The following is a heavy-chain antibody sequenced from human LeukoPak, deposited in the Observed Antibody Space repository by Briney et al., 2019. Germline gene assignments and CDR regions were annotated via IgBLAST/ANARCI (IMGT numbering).Heavy chain of an antibody. Sequence: ASVKVSCKASGGTFSSYAISWVRQAPGQGLEWMGRIIPILGIANYAQKFQGRVTITADKSTSTAYMELSSLRSEDTAVYYCAREKGSSGRVDDAFDIWGQGTMVTVSS. D-gene: IGHD6-19*01. CDR2: IIPILGIA. CDR1: GGTFSSYA. V-gene: IGHV1-69*04. CDR3: AREKGSSGRVDDAFDI. J-gene: IGHJ3*02.